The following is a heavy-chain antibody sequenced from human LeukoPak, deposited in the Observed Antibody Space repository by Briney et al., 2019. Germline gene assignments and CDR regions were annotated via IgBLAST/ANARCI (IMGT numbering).Heavy chain of an antibody. Sequence: GGSLRLSCAASGFTFSSYSMNWVRQPPGKGMEWVSSISSSSSYIYYADSVKGRFTISRDNAKNSLCLQMNSLRAEDTAVYYCARDLRITLFDYGGQGTLVTVSS. CDR3: ARDLRITLFDY. CDR1: GFTFSSYS. CDR2: ISSSSSYI. J-gene: IGHJ4*02. D-gene: IGHD3-10*01. V-gene: IGHV3-21*01.